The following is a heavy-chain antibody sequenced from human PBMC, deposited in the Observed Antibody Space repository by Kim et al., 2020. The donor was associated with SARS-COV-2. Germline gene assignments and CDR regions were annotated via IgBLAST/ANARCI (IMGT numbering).Heavy chain of an antibody. J-gene: IGHJ6*02. CDR2: IYTSGST. Sequence: SETLSLTCTVSGGSISSGSYYWSWIRQPAGKGLEWIGRIYTSGSTNYNPSLKSRVTISVDTSKNQFSLKLSSVTAADTAVYYCAREGFRIAAAGTGKGPYYGMDVWGQGTTVTVSS. V-gene: IGHV4-61*02. CDR1: GGSISSGSYY. D-gene: IGHD6-13*01. CDR3: AREGFRIAAAGTGKGPYYGMDV.